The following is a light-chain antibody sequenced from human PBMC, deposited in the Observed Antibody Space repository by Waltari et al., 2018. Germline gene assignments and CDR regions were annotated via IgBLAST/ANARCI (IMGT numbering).Light chain of an antibody. Sequence: EIVLTQSPGPLSLSPGERAPLACRARQSVGRSLAWYQQKPGQAPSLLIYDASRRATGIPDRFSGSGSGTDFSLTISTLEPEDFAVYYCQHYVRLPATFGQGTKVEI. CDR3: QHYVRLPAT. J-gene: IGKJ1*01. CDR2: DAS. V-gene: IGKV3-20*01. CDR1: QSVGRS.